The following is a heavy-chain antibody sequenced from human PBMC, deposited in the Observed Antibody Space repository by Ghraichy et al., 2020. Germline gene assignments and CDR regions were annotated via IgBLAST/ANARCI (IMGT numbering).Heavy chain of an antibody. CDR3: ARGLTIFGVVYFDY. D-gene: IGHD3-3*01. Sequence: SETLSLTCTVSGGSISSYYWSWIRQPPGKGLEWIGYIYYSGSTNYNPSLKSRVTISVDTSKNQFSLKLSSVTAADTAVYYCARGLTIFGVVYFDYWGQGTLVTVSS. J-gene: IGHJ4*02. CDR2: IYYSGST. V-gene: IGHV4-59*01. CDR1: GGSISSYY.